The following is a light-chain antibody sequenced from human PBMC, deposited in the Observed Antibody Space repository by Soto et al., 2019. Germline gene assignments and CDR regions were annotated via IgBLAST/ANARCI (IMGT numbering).Light chain of an antibody. CDR2: DVT. CDR1: TSDVGAYNY. CDR3: CSYAGSNSLI. J-gene: IGLJ2*01. V-gene: IGLV2-11*01. Sequence: QSALTQPRSASGSPGQSVTISCIGTTSDVGAYNYVSWYQHHLGKAPKLMIYDVTKRPSGVPDRFSGSKSGNTASLVISGLQDEDEADYYCCSYAGSNSLIFGGGTKLTVL.